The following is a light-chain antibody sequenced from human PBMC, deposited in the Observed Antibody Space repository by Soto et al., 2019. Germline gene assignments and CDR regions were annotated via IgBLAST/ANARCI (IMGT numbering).Light chain of an antibody. CDR2: DVT. J-gene: IGLJ1*01. CDR1: NSNIGSHNY. V-gene: IGLV2-11*01. Sequence: QSVLTQPLSVSGSPGQAVTVSCTGTNSNIGSHNYVSWYQHHPGKAPKLMINDVTERPSGVPDRFSGSKSGNTASLTISGLQPEDEADYFCCAFAGGLFVFGSGTKVTVL. CDR3: CAFAGGLFV.